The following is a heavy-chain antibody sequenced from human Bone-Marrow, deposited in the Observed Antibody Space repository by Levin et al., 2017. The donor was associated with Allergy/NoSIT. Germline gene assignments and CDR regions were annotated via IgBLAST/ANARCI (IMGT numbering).Heavy chain of an antibody. V-gene: IGHV4-59*01. CDR2: IYYSGST. CDR1: GGSISSYY. J-gene: IGHJ4*02. CDR3: ARESPRYSSGWYIDY. D-gene: IGHD6-19*01. Sequence: SCTVSGGSISSYYWSLIRQPPGKGLEWIGYIYYSGSTNYNPSLKSRVTISVDTSKNQFSLKLSSVTAADTAVYYCARESPRYSSGWYIDYWGQGTLVTVSS.